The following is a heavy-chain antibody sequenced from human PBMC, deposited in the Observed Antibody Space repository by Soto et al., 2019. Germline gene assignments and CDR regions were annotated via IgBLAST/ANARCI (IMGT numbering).Heavy chain of an antibody. V-gene: IGHV1-3*01. Sequence: ASVKVSCKASGYTFTSYAMHWVRQAPGQRLEWMGWINAGNGNTKYSQKFQGRVTITRDTSASTAYMELSSLRSEDTAVYYCARDATYYYDSSGYYYPGYFDYWRQGTLVTVSS. D-gene: IGHD3-22*01. CDR1: GYTFTSYA. CDR3: ARDATYYYDSSGYYYPGYFDY. CDR2: INAGNGNT. J-gene: IGHJ4*02.